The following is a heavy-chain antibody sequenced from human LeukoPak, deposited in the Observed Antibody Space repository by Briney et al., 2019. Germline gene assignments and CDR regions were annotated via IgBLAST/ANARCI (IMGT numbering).Heavy chain of an antibody. D-gene: IGHD1-26*01. CDR1: GGSISSYY. CDR2: IYTSGST. J-gene: IGHJ4*02. Sequence: SETLSLTCTVSGGSISSYYWSWIRQPPGKGLEWIGYIYTSGSTNYNPSLKSRVTISVDTSKNQSSLKLSSVTAADTAVYYCARLGGSYRVDYWGQGTLVTVSS. CDR3: ARLGGSYRVDY. V-gene: IGHV4-4*09.